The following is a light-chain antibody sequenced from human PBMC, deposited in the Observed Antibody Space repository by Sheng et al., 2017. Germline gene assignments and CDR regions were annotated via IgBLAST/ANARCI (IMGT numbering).Light chain of an antibody. CDR1: QNISSY. Sequence: DIQMTQSHSSLSASVGDRVTLACRASQNISSYLNWYQQKPGKPPKLLIYVASTLETGAPSRFSGGGSGTDFTLTISSLQPEDFVTYFCQQSYSVPLTFGRGTKLEI. CDR3: QQSYSVPLT. J-gene: IGKJ4*01. CDR2: VAS. V-gene: IGKV1-39*01.